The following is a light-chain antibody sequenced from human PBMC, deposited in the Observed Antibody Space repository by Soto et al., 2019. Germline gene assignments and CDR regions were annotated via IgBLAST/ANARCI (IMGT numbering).Light chain of an antibody. J-gene: IGKJ5*01. CDR3: QQYGGSPVS. Sequence: EMVLTQSPGTLSLSPGDRATLSCRASQSIRDNYLAWYQQKPGQAPGLLIFRASNRATVIPARFSGSESGTDFTLTISGLEPKDFAVYYCQQYGGSPVSFGDGTRLQIK. CDR1: QSIRDNY. CDR2: RAS. V-gene: IGKV3-20*01.